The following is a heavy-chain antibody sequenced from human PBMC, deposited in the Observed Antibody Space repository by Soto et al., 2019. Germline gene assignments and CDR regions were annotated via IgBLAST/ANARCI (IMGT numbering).Heavy chain of an antibody. Sequence: SVKVSCEDCGGGLSSYASSWVRQAPGQGLEWMGGIIPIFGTANYAQKFQGRVTITEDTSTDTAYMELSSLRSEDTAVYYCATAGHLGDFDYWGQGTLVTVSS. J-gene: IGHJ4*02. CDR2: IIPIFGTA. CDR1: GGGLSSYA. D-gene: IGHD3-16*01. V-gene: IGHV1-69*06. CDR3: ATAGHLGDFDY.